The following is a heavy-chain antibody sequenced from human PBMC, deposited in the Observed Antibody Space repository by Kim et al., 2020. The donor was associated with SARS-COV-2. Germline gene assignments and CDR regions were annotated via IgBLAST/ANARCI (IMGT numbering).Heavy chain of an antibody. V-gene: IGHV3-30*02. D-gene: IGHD3-22*01. CDR3: AKDLHYDSSGYLN. J-gene: IGHJ4*02. Sequence: YADSVKGRFTISRDNSKNTRYLQRNSLRAEETAVYYGAKDLHYDSSGYLNWGQGTLVTVSS.